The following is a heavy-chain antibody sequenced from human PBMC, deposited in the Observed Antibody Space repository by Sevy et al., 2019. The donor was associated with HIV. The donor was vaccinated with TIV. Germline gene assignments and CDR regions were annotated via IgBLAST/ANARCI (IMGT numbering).Heavy chain of an antibody. Sequence: ASVKVSCKASGYTFTGYYMHWVRQAPGQGLEWMGWINPNSGGTNYAQKFQGRVTMTRDTSISTAYMELSRLRSDDTAVYYCARDPMAYSSSWYGPFDYWGQGTLVTVS. D-gene: IGHD6-13*01. CDR2: INPNSGGT. CDR3: ARDPMAYSSSWYGPFDY. J-gene: IGHJ4*02. V-gene: IGHV1-2*02. CDR1: GYTFTGYY.